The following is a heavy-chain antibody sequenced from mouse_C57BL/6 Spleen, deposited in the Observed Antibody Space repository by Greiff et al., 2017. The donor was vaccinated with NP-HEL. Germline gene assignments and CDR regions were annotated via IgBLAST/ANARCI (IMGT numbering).Heavy chain of an antibody. CDR2: IRNKANGYTT. CDR1: GFTFTDYY. CDR3: ARGGYYGAWFAY. V-gene: IGHV7-3*01. J-gene: IGHJ3*01. D-gene: IGHD1-1*01. Sequence: EVKLVESGGGLVQPGGSLSLSCAASGFTFTDYYMSWVRQPPGKALEWLGFIRNKANGYTTEYSASVKGRFTISRDNSQSILYLQMNALRAEDSATYYCARGGYYGAWFAYWGQGTLVTVSA.